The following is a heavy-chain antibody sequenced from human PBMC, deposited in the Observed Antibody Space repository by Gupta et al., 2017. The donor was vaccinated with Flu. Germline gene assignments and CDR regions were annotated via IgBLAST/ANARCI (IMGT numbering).Heavy chain of an antibody. CDR2: ISYTGST. CDR1: GGSVSSGAFY. J-gene: IGHJ3*01. CDR3: ARGDGYYYASERYNTQDAFNV. V-gene: IGHV4-31*03. D-gene: IGHD3-10*01. Sequence: VQLQESGPGLVKPSETLSLTCTVSGGSVSSGAFYWTWIRQHPGKGLEWIGYISYTGSTYYNPSLQSRVTISVDTSKNQFSLRLMSVTAADTAVYYCARGDGYYYASERYNTQDAFNVWGQGTTVTVSS.